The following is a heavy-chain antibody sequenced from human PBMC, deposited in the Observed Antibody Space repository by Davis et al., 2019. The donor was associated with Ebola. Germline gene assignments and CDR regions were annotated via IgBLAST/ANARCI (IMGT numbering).Heavy chain of an antibody. J-gene: IGHJ4*02. CDR2: IIPIFGTA. D-gene: IGHD1-7*01. CDR3: ARDIQGNWNYLPPDY. V-gene: IGHV1-69*13. Sequence: AASVKVSCKASGGTFSSYAISWVRQAPGQGLEWMGGIIPIFGTANYAQKFQGRVTITADESTSTAYMELSSLRSEDTAVYYCARDIQGNWNYLPPDYWGQGTLVTVFS. CDR1: GGTFSSYA.